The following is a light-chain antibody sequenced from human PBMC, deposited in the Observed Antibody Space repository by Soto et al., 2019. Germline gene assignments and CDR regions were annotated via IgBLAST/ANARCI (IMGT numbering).Light chain of an antibody. J-gene: IGKJ2*01. CDR3: QQANSFPYT. V-gene: IGKV1-12*01. Sequence: DLQLTQSPSSVSASVGDRVTITCRASQRINNWLAWYQQKPGRAPNLLIFDVSTLQTGVPSRFSGSGSGTDFTLTITNLQPEDFATYFCQQANSFPYTFGPGTKLEI. CDR2: DVS. CDR1: QRINNW.